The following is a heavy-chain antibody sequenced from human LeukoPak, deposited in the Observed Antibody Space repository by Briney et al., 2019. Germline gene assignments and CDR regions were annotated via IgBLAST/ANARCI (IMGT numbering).Heavy chain of an antibody. CDR3: ARVGVLEWLGYYYYYMDV. V-gene: IGHV1-18*01. CDR1: GYTFTSYG. J-gene: IGHJ6*03. Sequence: GASVKVSCKASGYTFTSYGISWVRQAPGQGLEWMGWISAYNGNTNYAQKLQGRVTMTTDTSTSTAYMELRSLRSDDTAVYYCARVGVLEWLGYYYYYMDVWGKGTTVTVSS. D-gene: IGHD3-3*01. CDR2: ISAYNGNT.